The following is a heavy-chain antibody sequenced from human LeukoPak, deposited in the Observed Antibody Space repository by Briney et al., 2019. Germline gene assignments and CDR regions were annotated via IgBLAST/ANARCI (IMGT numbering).Heavy chain of an antibody. CDR2: INPNSGGT. Sequence: ASVKVSCKASGYTFTGYYMHWVRQAPGQGLEWMGWINPNSGGTNYAQKFQGRVTMTRDTSISTAYMELGRLRSDDTAVYYCASQMGTGDQESYFDYWGQGTLVTVSS. J-gene: IGHJ4*02. V-gene: IGHV1-2*02. CDR1: GYTFTGYY. D-gene: IGHD1-14*01. CDR3: ASQMGTGDQESYFDY.